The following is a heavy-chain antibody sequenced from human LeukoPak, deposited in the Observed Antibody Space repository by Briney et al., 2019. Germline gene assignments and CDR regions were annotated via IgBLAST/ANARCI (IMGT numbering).Heavy chain of an antibody. CDR1: GYSFSDYY. CDR2: INPHTDGK. V-gene: IGHV1-2*02. Sequence: ASVKVSCKTSGYSFSDYYIHWVRQAPGQGLEWMGWINPHTDGKNYAQKFEGRVSMTGDTSINTAYMELSRLRSDDTAVYYCAIWGKDSSTWSELDYWGQGTLVTVSS. D-gene: IGHD6-13*01. CDR3: AIWGKDSSTWSELDY. J-gene: IGHJ4*02.